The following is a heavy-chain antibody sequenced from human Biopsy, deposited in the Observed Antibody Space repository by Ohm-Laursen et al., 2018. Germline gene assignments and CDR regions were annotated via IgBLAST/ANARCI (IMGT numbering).Heavy chain of an antibody. CDR2: INPNRGNA. Sequence: GASVTASYQAYGYTFAGYYLHWVRQAPGHGLEWMGLINPNRGNANYAQSFQGRLTVTRDTSISTAYMELTSLTLDDTAIYYCARVPAYPSIDGYYGLDLWGQGTTVIVSS. CDR1: GYTFAGYY. J-gene: IGHJ6*02. D-gene: IGHD3-9*01. V-gene: IGHV1-2*02. CDR3: ARVPAYPSIDGYYGLDL.